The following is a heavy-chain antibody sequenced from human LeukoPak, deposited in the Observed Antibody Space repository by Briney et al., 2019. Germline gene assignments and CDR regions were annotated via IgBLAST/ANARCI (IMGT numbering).Heavy chain of an antibody. D-gene: IGHD3-16*01. CDR2: IYISGST. CDR1: GGSISSGSYY. J-gene: IGHJ4*02. CDR3: ARDLGEPGASFDY. V-gene: IGHV4-61*09. Sequence: SETLSLTCTVSGGSISSGSYYWSWIRQPAGKGLEWIGHIYISGSTNYNPSLKSRVTISVDTSKNQFSLKLSSVTAADTAVYYCARDLGEPGASFDYWGQGTLVTVSS.